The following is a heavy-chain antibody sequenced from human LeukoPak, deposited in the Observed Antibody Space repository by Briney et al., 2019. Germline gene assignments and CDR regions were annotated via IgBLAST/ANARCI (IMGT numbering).Heavy chain of an antibody. CDR3: ARIADCGGDCYLDY. D-gene: IGHD2-21*02. V-gene: IGHV1-69*04. CDR2: IIPILGIA. CDR1: GGTFSSYA. Sequence: GSSVKVSCKASGGTFSSYAISWVRQAPGQGLEWMGRIIPILGIANYAQKFQGRVTITADKSTSTAYMELSSLRSEDTAVYYCARIADCGGDCYLDYWGQGTLVTVSS. J-gene: IGHJ4*02.